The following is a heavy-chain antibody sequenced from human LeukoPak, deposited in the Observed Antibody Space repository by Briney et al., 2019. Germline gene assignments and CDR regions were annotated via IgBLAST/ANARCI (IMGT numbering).Heavy chain of an antibody. CDR1: GFTFSSYA. J-gene: IGHJ4*02. Sequence: GGSLRLSCAALGFTFSSYAMHWVRQAPGTGLEWVAFIRYDGSIKYYADSVKGRFTISRDNFKNTLYLQMNSLRGEDTAVYYCAKDLRQKVATIVALDYWGQGTLVTVSS. CDR3: AKDLRQKVATIVALDY. D-gene: IGHD5-12*01. CDR2: IRYDGSIK. V-gene: IGHV3-30*02.